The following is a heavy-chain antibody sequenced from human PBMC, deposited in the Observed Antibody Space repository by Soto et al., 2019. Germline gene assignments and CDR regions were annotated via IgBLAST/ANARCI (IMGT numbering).Heavy chain of an antibody. CDR2: INAGYGNT. CDR3: ARDTGDGTFDF. V-gene: IGHV1-3*01. Sequence: ASVKVSCKSSGYTFSSYAMHWVRQAPGQRLEWMGWINAGYGNTKSSQKFQDRVTISRDTSASTAYMELTSLRSEDTAVYYCARDTGDGTFDFWGQGTLVTVSS. J-gene: IGHJ4*02. D-gene: IGHD7-27*01. CDR1: GYTFSSYA.